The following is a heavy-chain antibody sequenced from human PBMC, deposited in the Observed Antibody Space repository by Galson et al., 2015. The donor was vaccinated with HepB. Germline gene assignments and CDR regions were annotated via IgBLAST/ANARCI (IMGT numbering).Heavy chain of an antibody. D-gene: IGHD3-22*01. V-gene: IGHV2-5*04. J-gene: IGHJ6*02. CDR3: VHTYYFDSSGYYFQYYYGMDV. CDR2: IYWKDDK. CDR1: GFSLSTSGVG. Sequence: PALVKPTQTLTLTCTFAGFSLSTSGVGVGWIRQPPGKAPEWLALIYWKDDKRYRPSLESRLTITKDTSKNQVVLTMTNMGPVDTGTYYCVHTYYFDSSGYYFQYYYGMDVWGQGTTVSVSS.